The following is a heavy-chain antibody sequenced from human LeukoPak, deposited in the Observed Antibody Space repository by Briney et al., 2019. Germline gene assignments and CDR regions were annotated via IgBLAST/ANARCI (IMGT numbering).Heavy chain of an antibody. CDR1: GGSISSDTYY. D-gene: IGHD2-2*01. J-gene: IGHJ3*01. CDR3: ARGDIVVVSGVRHDVFDV. V-gene: IGHV4-39*01. Sequence: SETLSLTCTVSGGSISSDTYYWGWIRQPPGKGLEWIGSIYYSGNTYYNPSLKSRVTISVDTSKNQFSLKLSSVTAADTAVYYCARGDIVVVSGVRHDVFDVWGQGTMVTVSS. CDR2: IYYSGNT.